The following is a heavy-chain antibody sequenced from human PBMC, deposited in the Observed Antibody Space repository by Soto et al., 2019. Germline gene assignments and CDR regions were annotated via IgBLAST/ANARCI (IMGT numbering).Heavy chain of an antibody. CDR1: GYTFTSYY. V-gene: IGHV1-46*01. CDR2: INPSGGST. Sequence: ASVKVSCKASGYTFTSYYMHWVRQAPGQGLERMEIINPSGGSTSYAQKFQGRVTMTRDTSTSTVYMELSSLRSEDTAVYYCARVRGYYISTSCYVVDAFVIWGQGTMVTVSS. J-gene: IGHJ3*02. D-gene: IGHD2-2*01. CDR3: ARVRGYYISTSCYVVDAFVI.